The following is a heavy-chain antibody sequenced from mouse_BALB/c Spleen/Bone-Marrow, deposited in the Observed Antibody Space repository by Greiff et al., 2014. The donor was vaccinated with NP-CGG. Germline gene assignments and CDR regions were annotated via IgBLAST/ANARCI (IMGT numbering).Heavy chain of an antibody. D-gene: IGHD2-2*01. Sequence: VMLVESGAELVRPGSSVKISCKASGYAFSSYWMTWVKQRPGQGLEWIGQIYPGDGETNYNGKFKGKATLTAGKSSSTAYMQRSGLTSEDSAVYFCAKVTTGFAYWGQGTLVTVSA. CDR1: GYAFSSYW. CDR2: IYPGDGET. J-gene: IGHJ3*01. V-gene: IGHV1-80*01. CDR3: AKVTTGFAY.